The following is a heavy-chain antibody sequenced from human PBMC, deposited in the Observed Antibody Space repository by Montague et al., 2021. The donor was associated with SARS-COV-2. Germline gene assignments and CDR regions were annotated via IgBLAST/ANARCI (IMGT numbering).Heavy chain of an antibody. CDR3: ARGYYDILTGYLDAFDI. Sequence: PALVKPTQTLTLTCTFSGFSLSTSGMCVSWIRQPPGKALEWLARIDWXXXKYSSTSLKTRLTTSKDTSKNQVVLTMTNMDPVDTATYYCARGYYDILTGYLDAFDIWGQGTMVTVSS. CDR2: IDWXXXK. V-gene: IGHV2-70*11. D-gene: IGHD3-9*01. J-gene: IGHJ3*02. CDR1: GFSLSTSGMC.